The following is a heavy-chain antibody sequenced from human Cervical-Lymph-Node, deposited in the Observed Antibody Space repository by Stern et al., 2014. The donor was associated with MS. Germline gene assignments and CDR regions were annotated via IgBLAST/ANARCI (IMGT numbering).Heavy chain of an antibody. CDR3: ARGVTAVTNYVPNWCFDL. CDR1: GGSITNRDY. J-gene: IGHJ2*01. Sequence: QVQLQESGPGLVKPSETLSLTCTVSGGSITNRDYWGWIRQSPGKGLEWIGSVYYSGITYYRPSLKSRATISIDTARNPFFLRVNSVTATDTAVYFCARGVTAVTNYVPNWCFDLWGRGTLVTVSS. CDR2: VYYSGIT. V-gene: IGHV4-39*02. D-gene: IGHD4-11*01.